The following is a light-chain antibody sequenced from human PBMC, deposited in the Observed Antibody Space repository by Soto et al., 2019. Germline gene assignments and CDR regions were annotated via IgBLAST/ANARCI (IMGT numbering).Light chain of an antibody. V-gene: IGKV3-20*01. CDR1: QSFSSSY. J-gene: IGKJ3*01. CDR3: QQYGSSPFT. CDR2: GAS. Sequence: EIVLTQSPGTLSLSPGERATLSCRASQSFSSSYLAWYQQKPGQAPRLLIYGASSRATAIPDRCSGSGSGTDFPLTISRLEPEDLAVYYCQQYGSSPFTFGPGTKVDIK.